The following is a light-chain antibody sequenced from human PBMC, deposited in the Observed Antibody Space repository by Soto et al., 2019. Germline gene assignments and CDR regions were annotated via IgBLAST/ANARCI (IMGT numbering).Light chain of an antibody. CDR1: QSVSNN. J-gene: IGKJ1*01. CDR2: DAS. V-gene: IGKV3-15*01. Sequence: EIVLTQSPGTLSLSPGERATLSCRASQSVSNNYLAWYQQKPGQAPRLLIYDASTRATGVPGRFSGSGSGTDFTLTISSLQSEDFAVYYCQQYNDWWTFGQGTKVDI. CDR3: QQYNDWWT.